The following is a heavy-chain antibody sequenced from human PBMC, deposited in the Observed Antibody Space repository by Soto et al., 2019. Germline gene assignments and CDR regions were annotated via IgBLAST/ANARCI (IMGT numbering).Heavy chain of an antibody. V-gene: IGHV3-48*01. CDR2: ISSSSSTI. CDR3: ARDEDSGYPGRLPYYMDV. CDR1: GFTFSSYS. Sequence: EVQLVESGGGLVQPGGSLRLSCAASGFTFSSYSMNWVRQAPGKGLEWVSYISSSSSTIYYADSVKGRFTISRDNAKNSLYLQMNSLRAEDTAVYYCARDEDSGYPGRLPYYMDVWGKGSTVTVSS. D-gene: IGHD5-12*01. J-gene: IGHJ6*03.